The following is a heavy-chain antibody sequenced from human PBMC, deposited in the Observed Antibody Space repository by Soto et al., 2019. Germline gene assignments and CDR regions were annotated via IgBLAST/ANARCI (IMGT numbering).Heavy chain of an antibody. CDR2: IYPGDSDT. Sequence: GVFMKVCCKGSGYSFTGYWIGWVRQMPGKGLEWMGIIYPGDSDTRYSPSFQGQVTISADKSISTAYLQWSSLKASDTAMYYCARPHNGYDYVWGSYRSPEDAFDIWGQGTMVTVSS. J-gene: IGHJ3*02. CDR1: GYSFTGYW. D-gene: IGHD3-16*02. V-gene: IGHV5-51*01. CDR3: ARPHNGYDYVWGSYRSPEDAFDI.